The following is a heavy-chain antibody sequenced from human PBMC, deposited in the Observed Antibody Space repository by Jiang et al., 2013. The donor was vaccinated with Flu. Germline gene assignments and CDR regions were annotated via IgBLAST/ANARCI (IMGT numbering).Heavy chain of an antibody. CDR3: ARAFGIAVAGPPYYYYGMDV. D-gene: IGHD6-19*01. CDR1: GDSVSSNSAA. Sequence: SQTLSLTCAISGDSVSSNSAAWNWIRQSPSRGLEWLGRTYYRSKWYNDYAVSVKSRITINPDTSKNQFSLQLNSVTPEDTAVYYCARAFGIAVAGPPYYYYGMDVWGQGTTVTVSS. CDR2: TYYRSKWYN. J-gene: IGHJ6*02. V-gene: IGHV6-1*01.